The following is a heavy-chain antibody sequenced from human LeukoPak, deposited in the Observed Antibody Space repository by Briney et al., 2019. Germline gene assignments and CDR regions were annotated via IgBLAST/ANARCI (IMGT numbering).Heavy chain of an antibody. Sequence: SETLSLTCAVYGGTFSGYYWSWIRQPPGKGLEWIGEINHSGSTNYNPSLKSRVTISVDTSKNQFSLKLSSVTAADTAVYYCASVYPSGYYFDYWGQGTLVTVSS. D-gene: IGHD3-16*02. V-gene: IGHV4-34*01. CDR2: INHSGST. CDR1: GGTFSGYY. CDR3: ASVYPSGYYFDY. J-gene: IGHJ4*02.